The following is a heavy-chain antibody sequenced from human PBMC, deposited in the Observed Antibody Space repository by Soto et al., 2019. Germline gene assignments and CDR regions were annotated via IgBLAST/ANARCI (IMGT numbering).Heavy chain of an antibody. V-gene: IGHV5-51*01. J-gene: IGHJ5*02. CDR1: GYSFTSYW. Sequence: GESLKISCKGSGYSFTSYWIGWVRQMPGKGLEWMGIIYPGDSDTRYSPSFQGQVTISADKSISTAYLQWSSLKASDTAMYYCARWGRGSSWLRNWFDPWGQGTLVTVSS. CDR3: ARWGRGSSWLRNWFDP. CDR2: IYPGDSDT. D-gene: IGHD6-13*01.